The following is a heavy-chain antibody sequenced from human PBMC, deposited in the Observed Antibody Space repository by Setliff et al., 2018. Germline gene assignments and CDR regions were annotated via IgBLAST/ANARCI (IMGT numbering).Heavy chain of an antibody. CDR3: ARDDRGYCSSTSCYYAFDI. CDR2: IYSGGST. J-gene: IGHJ3*02. V-gene: IGHV3-66*02. CDR1: GFTVSSNY. Sequence: GGSLRLSCAASGFTVSSNYMSWVRQAPGKGLEWVSVIYSGGSTYYADSVKGRFTISRDNSKNTLYLQMNSLRAEDTAVYYCARDDRGYCSSTSCYYAFDIWGQG. D-gene: IGHD2-2*03.